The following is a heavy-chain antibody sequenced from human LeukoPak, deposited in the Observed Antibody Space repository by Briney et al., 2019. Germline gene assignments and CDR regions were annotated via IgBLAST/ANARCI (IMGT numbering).Heavy chain of an antibody. J-gene: IGHJ6*04. CDR3: ARGLAVAGTWYYYYGMDV. CDR2: IYSGGST. Sequence: GGSLRLSCAASGFTVSSNYMSWVRQAPGKGLEWVSVIYSGGSTYYADSVKGRFTISRGNYKNTLYLQMNSLRAEDTAVYYCARGLAVAGTWYYYYGMDVWGKGTTVTVSS. V-gene: IGHV3-53*01. D-gene: IGHD6-19*01. CDR1: GFTVSSNY.